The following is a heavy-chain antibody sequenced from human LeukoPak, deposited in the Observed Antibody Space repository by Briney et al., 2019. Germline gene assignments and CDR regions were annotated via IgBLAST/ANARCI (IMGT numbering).Heavy chain of an antibody. V-gene: IGHV3-15*07. CDR2: IRSNSDGGPI. CDR3: ATDFYDTT. Sequence: GGSLRLSCATSGFTFSNAWMNWVRQAPGKGLEWVGRIRSNSDGGPIDYAAPVKGRFALSRDDSKNTLYLQMNSLQTEDTAVYYCATDFYDTTWGQGTLVTVSS. CDR1: GFTFSNAW. D-gene: IGHD3-22*01. J-gene: IGHJ5*02.